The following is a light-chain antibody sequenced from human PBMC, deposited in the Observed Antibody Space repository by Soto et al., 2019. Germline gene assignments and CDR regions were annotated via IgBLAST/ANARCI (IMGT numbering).Light chain of an antibody. CDR2: KAS. J-gene: IGKJ4*02. CDR1: QSVSTW. Sequence: IEMTSCPTILSACLGDRVTMTCRASQSVSTWFACYQQKPAKAAQLLIYKASSLESGVPSRLSGSGSGTEFILPISSMQPDDFATYYCRQYHSWSFGGGTKVDIK. V-gene: IGKV1-5*03. CDR3: RQYHSWS.